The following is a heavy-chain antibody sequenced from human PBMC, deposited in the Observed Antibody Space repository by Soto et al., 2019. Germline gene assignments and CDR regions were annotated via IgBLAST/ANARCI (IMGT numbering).Heavy chain of an antibody. J-gene: IGHJ4*02. V-gene: IGHV3-66*01. CDR1: GFTVSSNY. CDR2: IYSGGST. D-gene: IGHD3-22*01. Sequence: GGSLRLSCAASGFTVSSNYMSWVRQAPGKGLEWVSVIYSGGSTYYADSVKGRFTISRDNSKNTLYLQMNSLRAEDTAVYYCARDGGDYYDSSGYYYYWGQGTLVTVSS. CDR3: ARDGGDYYDSSGYYYY.